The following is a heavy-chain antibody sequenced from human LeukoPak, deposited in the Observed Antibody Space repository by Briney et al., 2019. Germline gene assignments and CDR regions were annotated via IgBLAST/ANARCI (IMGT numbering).Heavy chain of an antibody. D-gene: IGHD6-13*01. CDR2: ISSSGTTI. CDR1: GFTFSDDY. V-gene: IGHV3-11*04. CDR3: ARARSRHSSISF. Sequence: GGSLRLSCAASGFTFSDDYMSWFRQAPGKGLEWVSYISSSGTTIYYADSVKGRFTISRDNAKNSLYPQMNSLRAEDTAVYYCARARSRHSSISFGGQGTLVTVSS. J-gene: IGHJ4*02.